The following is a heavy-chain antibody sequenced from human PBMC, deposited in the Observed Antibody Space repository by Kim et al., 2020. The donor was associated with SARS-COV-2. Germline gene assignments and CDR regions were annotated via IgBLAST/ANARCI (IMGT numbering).Heavy chain of an antibody. J-gene: IGHJ6*02. D-gene: IGHD3-10*02. CDR3: ARGMFRSGFDV. Sequence: GGSLRLSCAAAGFSSSSYWINWVRQPPGKGLEWVSRISGDGRITHYADSVKGRFTMSRDSAENTVFLQMNSLGAEDTAVYYCARGMFRSGFDVWDQGNTVSVSS. V-gene: IGHV3-74*01. CDR2: ISGDGRIT. CDR1: GFSSSSYW.